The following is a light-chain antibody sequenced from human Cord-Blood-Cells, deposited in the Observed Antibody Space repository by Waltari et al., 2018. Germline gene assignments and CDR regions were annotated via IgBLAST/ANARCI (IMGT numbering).Light chain of an antibody. Sequence: IVMTQSPATLSVSPGERATLSCRASQSVSSNLAWYQQKPGQAPRLLIYGASTRATGIPDRFRGSGSGTEFTLTISSLQSEDFAVYYCQQYNNWPPLTFGGGSKVEIK. V-gene: IGKV3-15*01. CDR1: QSVSSN. CDR3: QQYNNWPPLT. J-gene: IGKJ4*01. CDR2: GAS.